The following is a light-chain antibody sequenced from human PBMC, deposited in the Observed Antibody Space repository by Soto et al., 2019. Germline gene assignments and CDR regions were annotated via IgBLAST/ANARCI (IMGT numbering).Light chain of an antibody. J-gene: IGLJ1*01. CDR1: SSDVGAYKY. CDR2: DVS. CDR3: YSYTSSSTYV. V-gene: IGLV2-14*01. Sequence: QSALTQPASVSGSPGQAIAISCTVTSSDVGAYKYVSWYQQHPAKAPKLMIYDVSSRPSGVSNRFSGSKSGNTASLTISGLQAEDEADYYCYSYTSSSTYVFGTGTKVTVL.